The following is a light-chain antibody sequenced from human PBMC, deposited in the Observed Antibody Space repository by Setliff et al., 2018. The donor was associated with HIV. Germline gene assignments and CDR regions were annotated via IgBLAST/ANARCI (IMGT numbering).Light chain of an antibody. CDR1: SNDVGRYDL. Sequence: QSVLTQPASVSGSPGQSITISCTGTSNDVGRYDLVSWYQQHPARAPKLIIYQATRRPSGVSNRFSGSKSGNVASLTISGLQAEDEADYYCCPNTGSNTFVFGTGTKV. J-gene: IGLJ1*01. V-gene: IGLV2-23*01. CDR3: CPNTGSNTFV. CDR2: QAT.